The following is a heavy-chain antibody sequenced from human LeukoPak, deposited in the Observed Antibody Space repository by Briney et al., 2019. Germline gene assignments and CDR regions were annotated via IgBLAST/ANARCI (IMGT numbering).Heavy chain of an antibody. V-gene: IGHV4-59*01. J-gene: IGHJ5*02. CDR2: IHYTGST. CDR1: GGSMRSDY. CDR3: VREEGWFDP. Sequence: SETLSLTCTVSGGSMRSDYWSWIRQPPGKGLEWIAYIHYTGSTNYNPSLKNRVTISLDTPKNQFSLKLDSVIAADTAVYYCVREEGWFDPWGQGTLVTVSS.